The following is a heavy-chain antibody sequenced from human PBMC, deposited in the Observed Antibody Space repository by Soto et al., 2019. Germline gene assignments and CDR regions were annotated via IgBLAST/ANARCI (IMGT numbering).Heavy chain of an antibody. Sequence: SETLSLTCTVSGGSVSSSSHYWGWIRQPPGKGLEWIGSIYYSGSTYYNPSLKSRVTMSVDSSKNQFSLKLSSVTAADTAVYFCASGSVLVVEDAIRGDYYGMDVWGQGTTVTVSS. V-gene: IGHV4-39*01. CDR2: IYYSGST. CDR1: GGSVSSSSHY. D-gene: IGHD2-2*01. CDR3: ASGSVLVVEDAIRGDYYGMDV. J-gene: IGHJ6*02.